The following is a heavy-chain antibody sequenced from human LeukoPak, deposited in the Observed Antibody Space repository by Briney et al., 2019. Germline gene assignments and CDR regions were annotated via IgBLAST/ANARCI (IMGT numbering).Heavy chain of an antibody. D-gene: IGHD6-19*01. V-gene: IGHV1-46*01. CDR1: GYTFTSYY. J-gene: IGHJ3*02. Sequence: ASVKVSCKASGYTFTSYYMRWVRQAPGQGLEWMGIINPSGGSTSYAQKFQGRVTMTGDASTSTVYMELSSLRSEDTAVYYCARAGTRGSSGWPISDDAFDIWGQGTMVTVSS. CDR3: ARAGTRGSSGWPISDDAFDI. CDR2: INPSGGST.